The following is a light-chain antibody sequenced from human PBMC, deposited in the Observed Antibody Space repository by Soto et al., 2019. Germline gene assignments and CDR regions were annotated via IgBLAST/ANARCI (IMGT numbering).Light chain of an antibody. CDR3: QQLKSFPLT. J-gene: IGKJ4*01. V-gene: IGKV1-9*01. Sequence: DIQMTQSPSFLSASIGDRVTITCRASQDFSSYLAWYQQKPGKAPNLLIYVASTLQSGVPSRFSGSGSGTEFTLTISSVQPEDFATYYCQQLKSFPLTFGGGTKVDI. CDR2: VAS. CDR1: QDFSSY.